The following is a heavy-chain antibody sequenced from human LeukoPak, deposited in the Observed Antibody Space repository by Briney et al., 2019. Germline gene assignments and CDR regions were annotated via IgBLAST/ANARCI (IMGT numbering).Heavy chain of an antibody. CDR2: ISFDGTNK. D-gene: IGHD4-17*01. J-gene: IGHJ6*02. CDR1: GFTFSNYN. CDR3: ARTTTVFRAYYYGMDV. V-gene: IGHV3-30-3*01. Sequence: GRSLRLSCAASGFTFSNYNIHWVRQAPGKGLEWVAIISFDGTNKYYADSVKGRFTISRDNSKNALYLQMNSLRAEDTAMYYCARTTTVFRAYYYGMDVWGQGTTVTVSS.